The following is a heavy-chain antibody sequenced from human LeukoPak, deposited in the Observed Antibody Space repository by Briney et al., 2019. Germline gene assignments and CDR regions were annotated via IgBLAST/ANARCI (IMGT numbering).Heavy chain of an antibody. J-gene: IGHJ4*02. CDR3: ASGGTNRYYDILTG. CDR1: GGSISSSSYY. Sequence: NPSETLSLTCTVSGGSISSSSYYWGWIRQPPGKGLEWIGSIYYSGSTYYNPSLKSRVTISVDTSKNQFSLKLSSVTAADTAVYYCASGGTNRYYDILTGWGQGTLVTVSS. V-gene: IGHV4-39*01. CDR2: IYYSGST. D-gene: IGHD3-9*01.